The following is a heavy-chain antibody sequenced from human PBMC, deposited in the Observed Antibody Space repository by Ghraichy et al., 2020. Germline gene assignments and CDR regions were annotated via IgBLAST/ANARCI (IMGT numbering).Heavy chain of an antibody. CDR3: ARSGCSSTSCYPGGFDP. J-gene: IGHJ5*02. CDR1: GGSISSYY. V-gene: IGHV4-4*07. CDR2: IYTSGST. Sequence: SLTCTVSGGSISSYYWSWIRQPAGKGLEWIGRIYTSGSTNYNPSLKSRVTMSVDTSKNQFSLKLSSVTAADTAVYYCARSGCSSTSCYPGGFDPWGQGTLVTVSS. D-gene: IGHD2-2*01.